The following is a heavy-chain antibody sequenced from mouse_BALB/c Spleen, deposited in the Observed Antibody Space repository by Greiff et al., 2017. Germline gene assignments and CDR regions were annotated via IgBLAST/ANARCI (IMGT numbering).Heavy chain of an antibody. CDR1: GYTFTSYY. D-gene: IGHD1-1*01. CDR3: TSHYGSSHWYFDV. Sequence: SGAELVKPGASVKLSCKASGYTFTSYYMYWVKQRPGQGLEWIGEINPSNGGTNFNEKFKSKATLTVDKSSSTAYMQLSSLTSEDSAVYYCTSHYGSSHWYFDVWGAGTTVTVSS. J-gene: IGHJ1*01. CDR2: INPSNGGT. V-gene: IGHV1S81*02.